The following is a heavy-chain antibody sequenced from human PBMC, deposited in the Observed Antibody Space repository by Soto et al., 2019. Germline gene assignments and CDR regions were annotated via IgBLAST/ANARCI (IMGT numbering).Heavy chain of an antibody. D-gene: IGHD3-10*01. J-gene: IGHJ4*02. CDR3: ARVRVRGVSGFPFDY. Sequence: ASVKVSCKASGYTFTSYGLSWVRQAPGQGLEWMGWISAYNGDTNYAQKLRGRVTMTTDTSTSTAYMELRSLRSDDTAVYYCARVRVRGVSGFPFDYWGQGTLVTVSS. V-gene: IGHV1-18*01. CDR2: ISAYNGDT. CDR1: GYTFTSYG.